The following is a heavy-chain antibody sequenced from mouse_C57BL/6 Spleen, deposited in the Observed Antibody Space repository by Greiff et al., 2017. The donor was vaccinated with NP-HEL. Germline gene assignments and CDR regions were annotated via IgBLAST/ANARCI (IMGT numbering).Heavy chain of an antibody. Sequence: DVHLVESGGGLVKPGGSLKLSCAASGFTFSSYAMSWVRQTPEKRLEWVATISDGGSYTYYPDNVKGRFTISRDNAKNNLYLQMSHLKSEDTAMYYCAGYGSSYVRYFDDWGTGTTVTVSS. CDR3: AGYGSSYVRYFDD. CDR2: ISDGGSYT. J-gene: IGHJ1*03. CDR1: GFTFSSYA. V-gene: IGHV5-4*01. D-gene: IGHD1-1*01.